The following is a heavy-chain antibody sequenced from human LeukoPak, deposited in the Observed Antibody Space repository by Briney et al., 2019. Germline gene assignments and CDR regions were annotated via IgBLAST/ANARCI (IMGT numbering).Heavy chain of an antibody. J-gene: IGHJ4*02. Sequence: GGSLRLSCAASGFTFSSYSMNWVRQAPGKGLEWVAVISYDGSNKYYADSVKGRFTISRDNSKNTLYLQMNSLRAEDTAVYYCARDQHPASLHYGSGSYYSYYFDYWGQGTLVTVSS. V-gene: IGHV3-30*03. CDR2: ISYDGSNK. D-gene: IGHD3-10*01. CDR3: ARDQHPASLHYGSGSYYSYYFDY. CDR1: GFTFSSYS.